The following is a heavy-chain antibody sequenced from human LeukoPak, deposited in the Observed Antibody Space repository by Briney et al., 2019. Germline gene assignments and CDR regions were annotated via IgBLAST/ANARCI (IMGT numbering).Heavy chain of an antibody. J-gene: IGHJ5*02. CDR1: GGSFSGYY. D-gene: IGHD3-10*01. Sequence: SETLSLTCAVYGGSFSGYYWSWIRQPPGKGLEWIGEINHSGSTNYNPSLKSRVTISVDTSKNQFSLKLSSVTAADTAVYYCARRSPLRITMVRGVTYSWFDPWGQGTLVTVSS. CDR2: INHSGST. V-gene: IGHV4-34*01. CDR3: ARRSPLRITMVRGVTYSWFDP.